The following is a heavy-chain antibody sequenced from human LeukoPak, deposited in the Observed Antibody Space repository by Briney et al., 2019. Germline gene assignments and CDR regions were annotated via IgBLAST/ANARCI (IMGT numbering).Heavy chain of an antibody. CDR3: ARVATGYSSSWYPPHFDY. J-gene: IGHJ4*02. D-gene: IGHD6-13*01. Sequence: GGSLRLSCAASGFTFSSYWMSWVRQAPGKGLEWVANIKQDGSEKYYVDSVKGRFTISRDNAKNSLYLQMNSLRGEDTAVYYCARVATGYSSSWYPPHFDYWGQGTLVTVSS. V-gene: IGHV3-7*01. CDR1: GFTFSSYW. CDR2: IKQDGSEK.